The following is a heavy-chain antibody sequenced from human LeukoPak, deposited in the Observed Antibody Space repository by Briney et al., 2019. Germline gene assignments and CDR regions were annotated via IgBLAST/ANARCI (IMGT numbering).Heavy chain of an antibody. CDR1: GFTLSTFD. CDR2: ISTSSRYI. Sequence: GGSLRLSCAASGFTLSTFDMNWVRQAPGKGLEWVSSISTSSRYIYYRDSVKGRFTISRDDAKNSLYLQMNSLRVEDTAVYYCARADCSGSTCYFRSSWFDPWGQGTLVTVSS. D-gene: IGHD2-2*01. J-gene: IGHJ5*02. CDR3: ARADCSGSTCYFRSSWFDP. V-gene: IGHV3-21*01.